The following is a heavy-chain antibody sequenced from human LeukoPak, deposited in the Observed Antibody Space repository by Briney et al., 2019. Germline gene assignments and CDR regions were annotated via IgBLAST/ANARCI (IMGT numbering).Heavy chain of an antibody. D-gene: IGHD1-26*01. CDR3: ARQGAVVGATGRFYDY. CDR2: IYHSGST. V-gene: IGHV4-4*02. Sequence: SGTLSLTCAVSGGSISTNNWWSWVRQFPGKGLEWIAEIYHSGSTNYNPSLKSRVTISVDKSKNQFSLKLSSLTAADTAVYYCARQGAVVGATGRFYDYWGQGTLVTVSS. J-gene: IGHJ4*02. CDR1: GGSISTNNW.